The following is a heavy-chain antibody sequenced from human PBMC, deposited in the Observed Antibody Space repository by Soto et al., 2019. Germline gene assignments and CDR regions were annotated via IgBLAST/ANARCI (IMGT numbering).Heavy chain of an antibody. D-gene: IGHD5-12*01. CDR2: ISYDGSNK. J-gene: IGHJ4*02. Sequence: GGSLRLSCAASGFTFSSYGMHWVRQSPGKGLEWVAVISYDGSNKYYADSVKGRFTISRDNSKNTLYLQMNSLRAEDTAVYYCAKVEYSGYDHPGSGEIDFWGQGTLVTVSS. CDR1: GFTFSSYG. CDR3: AKVEYSGYDHPGSGEIDF. V-gene: IGHV3-30*18.